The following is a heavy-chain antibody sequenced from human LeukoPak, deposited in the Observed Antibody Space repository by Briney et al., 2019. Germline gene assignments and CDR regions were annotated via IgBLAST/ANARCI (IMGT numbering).Heavy chain of an antibody. Sequence: GRSLRLSCAASGFTFDDYAMHWVRQAPGKGLEGVSGISWNSGSIGYADSVKGRFTISRDNAKNSLYLQMNSLRAEDTALYYCAKDRTGGLLVGYMDVWGKGTTVTVSS. J-gene: IGHJ6*03. CDR2: ISWNSGSI. CDR3: AKDRTGGLLVGYMDV. CDR1: GFTFDDYA. V-gene: IGHV3-9*01. D-gene: IGHD1-26*01.